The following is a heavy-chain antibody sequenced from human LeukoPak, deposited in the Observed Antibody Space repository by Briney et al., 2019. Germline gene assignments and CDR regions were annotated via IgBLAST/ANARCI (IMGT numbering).Heavy chain of an antibody. CDR3: AGGPYLGGPYYFDY. CDR1: GFSFNGYG. V-gene: IGHV3-30*14. CDR2: ISSDGSGK. D-gene: IGHD3-10*01. J-gene: IGHJ4*02. Sequence: PGGSLRLSCLASGFSFNGYGMHWVRQAPGKGLEWVSLISSDGSGKYYADSVKGRFTISRDNSKNTLYLQMNSLRAEDTAVYYCAGGPYLGGPYYFDYWGQGTLVTVSS.